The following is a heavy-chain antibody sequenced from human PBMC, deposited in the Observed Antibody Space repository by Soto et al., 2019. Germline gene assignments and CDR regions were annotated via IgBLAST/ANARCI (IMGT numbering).Heavy chain of an antibody. D-gene: IGHD3-22*01. CDR1: GGTFSSYA. CDR2: IIPIFGTA. CDR3: AREGTTYYYDSSGYWNY. V-gene: IGHV1-69*13. Sequence: SVKVSCKASGGTFSSYAISWVRQAPGQGLEWMGGIIPIFGTANYAQKFQGRVTITADESTSTAYTELSSLRSEDTAVYYCAREGTTYYYDSSGYWNYWGQGTLVTVSS. J-gene: IGHJ4*02.